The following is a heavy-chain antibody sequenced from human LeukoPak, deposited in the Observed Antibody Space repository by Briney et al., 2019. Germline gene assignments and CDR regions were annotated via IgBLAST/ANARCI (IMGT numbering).Heavy chain of an antibody. CDR3: AKADNYDSSGIDY. CDR1: GFTFSSYA. J-gene: IGHJ4*02. V-gene: IGHV3-23*01. CDR2: ISGSGGST. Sequence: GGSLRLSCAASGFTFSSYAMSWVRQAPGKGLEWVSAISGSGGSTYYADSVKGRFTISRDNSKNTLYLQMNSLRAEDAAVYYCAKADNYDSSGIDYWGQGTLVTVSS. D-gene: IGHD3-22*01.